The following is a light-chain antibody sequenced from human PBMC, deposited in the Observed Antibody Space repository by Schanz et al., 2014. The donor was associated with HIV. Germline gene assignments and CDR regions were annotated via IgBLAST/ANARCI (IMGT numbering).Light chain of an antibody. V-gene: IGKV3-20*01. J-gene: IGKJ5*01. CDR1: QSVSSN. Sequence: EIVMTQSPATLSVSPGERATLSCRASQSVSSNLAWYQQKPGQAPRLLIFGASSRATGVPDRFSGSGSGTEFNLTINRLEPEDFAVYYCQQYGSSPLTFGQGTRLEIK. CDR2: GAS. CDR3: QQYGSSPLT.